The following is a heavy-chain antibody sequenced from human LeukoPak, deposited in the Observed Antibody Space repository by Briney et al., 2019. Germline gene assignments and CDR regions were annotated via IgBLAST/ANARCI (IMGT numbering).Heavy chain of an antibody. J-gene: IGHJ6*03. CDR1: GYTFTSYY. CDR2: INPSGGST. CDR3: ARDLIEGGDEIYYYYYYMDV. D-gene: IGHD4-17*01. Sequence: GASVKVSCKASGYTFTSYYMHWVRQAPGQGLEWMGIINPSGGSTSYVQKFQGRVTMTRDTSTSTAYMELRSLRSDDTAVYYCARDLIEGGDEIYYYYYYMDVWGKGTTVTVSS. V-gene: IGHV1-46*01.